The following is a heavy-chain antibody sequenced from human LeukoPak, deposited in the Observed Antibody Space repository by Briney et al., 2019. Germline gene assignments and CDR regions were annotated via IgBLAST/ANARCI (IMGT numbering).Heavy chain of an antibody. V-gene: IGHV1-24*01. Sequence: ASVKVSCKVSGYTLTELSMHWVRQAPGKGLEWMGGFDPEDGETIYAQKFQGRVTMTEDTSTDTAYMELSSLRSEDTAVYYCATFARDVLPIWGLYYCYGMDVWGQGTTVTLSS. J-gene: IGHJ6*02. CDR1: GYTLTELS. CDR3: ATFARDVLPIWGLYYCYGMDV. CDR2: FDPEDGET. D-gene: IGHD3-16*01.